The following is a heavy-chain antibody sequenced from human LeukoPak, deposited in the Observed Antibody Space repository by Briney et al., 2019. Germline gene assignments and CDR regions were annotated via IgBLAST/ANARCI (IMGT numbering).Heavy chain of an antibody. D-gene: IGHD5-24*01. CDR2: INHSGST. V-gene: IGHV4-34*01. J-gene: IGHJ4*02. CDR1: GGSFSGYY. Sequence: SETLSLTCAVYGGSFSGYYWSWIRQPPGEGLEWIGEINHSGSTNYNPSLKSRVTISVDTSKNQFSLKLSSVTAADTAVYYCARVPKRWLQLKYYFDYWGQGTLVTVSS. CDR3: ARVPKRWLQLKYYFDY.